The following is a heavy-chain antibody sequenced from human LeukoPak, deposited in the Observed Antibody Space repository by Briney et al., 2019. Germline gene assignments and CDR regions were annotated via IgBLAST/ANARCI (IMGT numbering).Heavy chain of an antibody. CDR1: GFTFSSYA. D-gene: IGHD6-19*01. CDR2: ISGSGGST. J-gene: IGHJ4*02. V-gene: IGHV3-23*01. CDR3: ARDGSGWSVY. Sequence: QPGGSLRLSCAASGFTFSSYAMSWVRQAPGKGLEWVSAISGSGGSTYYADSVKGRFIISRDNAKNSLYLQMNSLRAEDAAVYYCARDGSGWSVYWGQGTLVTVSS.